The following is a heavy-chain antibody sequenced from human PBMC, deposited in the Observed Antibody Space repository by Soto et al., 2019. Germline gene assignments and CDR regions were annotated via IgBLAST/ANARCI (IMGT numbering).Heavy chain of an antibody. CDR2: IYWDDDK. V-gene: IGHV2-5*02. D-gene: IGHD3-3*01. CDR3: AHSIWNSWRNYFDY. CDR1: GFSLSTDGVG. J-gene: IGHJ4*02. Sequence: HITLKESGATLVKPTQTLTLTCTFSGFSLSTDGVGVGWIRQPPGKALEWLALIYWDDDKRYSPSLESRLTITKDTSKNQVVLTMTNMDPVDTATYYCAHSIWNSWRNYFDYWGQGTLLTVSS.